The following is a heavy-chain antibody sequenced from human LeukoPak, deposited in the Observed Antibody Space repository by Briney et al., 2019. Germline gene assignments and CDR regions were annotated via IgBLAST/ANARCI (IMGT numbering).Heavy chain of an antibody. J-gene: IGHJ5*02. D-gene: IGHD6-13*01. CDR1: GFTFSNFA. CDR3: AKGAAAGKVDWFDP. Sequence: GSLRLSCAASGFTFSNFAMMWVRQAPGTGLQWVSTITGYGATFYADSVRGRFTIFRDTSMNTLFLQVNSLGAEDTAVYYCAKGAAAGKVDWFDPWGQGTLVTVSS. V-gene: IGHV3-23*01. CDR2: ITGYGAT.